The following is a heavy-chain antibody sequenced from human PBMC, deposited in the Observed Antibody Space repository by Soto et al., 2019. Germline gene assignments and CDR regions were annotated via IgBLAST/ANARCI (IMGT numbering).Heavy chain of an antibody. D-gene: IGHD5-12*01. CDR2: IYPGDSDT. Sequence: GESLKISCKGSGYSFTIYWIGWVRQMPGKGLEWMGIIYPGDSDTRYSPSFQGQVTISADKSISTAYLQWSSLKASDTAMYYCARRQMATMFGMDVWGQGTTVTVSS. CDR3: ARRQMATMFGMDV. V-gene: IGHV5-51*01. CDR1: GYSFTIYW. J-gene: IGHJ6*02.